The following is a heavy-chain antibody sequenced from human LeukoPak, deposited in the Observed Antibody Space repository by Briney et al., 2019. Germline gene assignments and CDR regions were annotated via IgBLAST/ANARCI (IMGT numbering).Heavy chain of an antibody. CDR2: IYYSGST. Sequence: SETLSLTCTVSGGSISSSSYYWGWIRQPPGKGLEWIGGIYYSGSTYYNPSLKSRVTISVDTSKNQFSLKLSSVTAADTAVYYCARYGAYGAYYMDVWGKGTTVTVSS. CDR3: ARYGAYGAYYMDV. J-gene: IGHJ6*03. CDR1: GGSISSSSYY. V-gene: IGHV4-39*07. D-gene: IGHD4-17*01.